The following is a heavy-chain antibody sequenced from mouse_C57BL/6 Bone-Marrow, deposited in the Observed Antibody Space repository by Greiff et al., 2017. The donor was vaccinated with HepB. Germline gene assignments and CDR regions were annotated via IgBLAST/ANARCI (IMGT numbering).Heavy chain of an antibody. V-gene: IGHV1-47*01. J-gene: IGHJ3*01. CDR1: GYTFTTYP. Sequence: VQRVESGAELVKPGASVKMSCKASGYTFTTYPIEWMKQNHGKSLEWIGNFHPYNDDTKYNEKFKGKATLTVEKSSSTVYLELSRLTSDDSAVYYCARGDYYGSSLAYWGQGTLVTVSA. CDR2: FHPYNDDT. CDR3: ARGDYYGSSLAY. D-gene: IGHD1-1*01.